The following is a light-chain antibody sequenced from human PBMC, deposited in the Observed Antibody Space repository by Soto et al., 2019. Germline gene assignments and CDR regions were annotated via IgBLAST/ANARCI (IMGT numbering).Light chain of an antibody. V-gene: IGKV1-5*01. CDR3: QQYNSYPLT. CDR2: DAS. Sequence: DIQMTQSPSTLSASIGDRVTITCRASQSISSWLAWYQQRPGKPPKLLVFDASSLESGVPSRFSGSGSGIEFTLTISRLQPDDFATYYCQQYNSYPLTFGQGTKVEIK. J-gene: IGKJ1*01. CDR1: QSISSW.